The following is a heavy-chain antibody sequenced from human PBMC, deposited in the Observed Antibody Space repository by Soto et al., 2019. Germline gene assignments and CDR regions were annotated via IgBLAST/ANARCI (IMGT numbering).Heavy chain of an antibody. J-gene: IGHJ4*02. D-gene: IGHD6-19*01. CDR3: VKDIHEQWLVSHFEY. CDR2: ISWNSGSI. Sequence: ESGGGSVQPGRSLRLSCVASGFTFESYAMHWVRQVPGTGLEWVSGISWNSGSIGYEDSVKGRFTISRDNAQKSLYLEMNSLRVEDTAFYYCVKDIHEQWLVSHFEYWGQGALVTVSS. CDR1: GFTFESYA. V-gene: IGHV3-9*01.